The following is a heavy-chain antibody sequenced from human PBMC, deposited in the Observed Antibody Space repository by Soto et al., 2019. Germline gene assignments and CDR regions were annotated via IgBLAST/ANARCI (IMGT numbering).Heavy chain of an antibody. CDR3: ARGYCTNGVCYSPGYFDL. V-gene: IGHV3-48*03. Sequence: EVQLVESGGGLVQPGGSLRLSCAASGFTFSSYEMNWVRQAPGKGLEWVSYISSSGSTIYYADSVKGRFTISRDNAKNSLYLQMNSLRAEDTAVYYCARGYCTNGVCYSPGYFDLWGRGTLVTVSS. D-gene: IGHD2-8*01. CDR2: ISSSGSTI. J-gene: IGHJ2*01. CDR1: GFTFSSYE.